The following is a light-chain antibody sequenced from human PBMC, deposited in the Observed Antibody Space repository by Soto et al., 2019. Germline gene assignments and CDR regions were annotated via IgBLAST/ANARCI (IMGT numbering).Light chain of an antibody. V-gene: IGKV1-39*01. Sequence: DIQMTQSPSSLSASVGDTVTITCRASQSIGMFSSWYQQKPGKAPKLLMYRSSTLQNWVPSRFSGSGSGTFFTLTISSLQLEDFATYYCQQNYSPPLTFGGGTRVEIK. CDR3: QQNYSPPLT. J-gene: IGKJ4*01. CDR2: RSS. CDR1: QSIGMF.